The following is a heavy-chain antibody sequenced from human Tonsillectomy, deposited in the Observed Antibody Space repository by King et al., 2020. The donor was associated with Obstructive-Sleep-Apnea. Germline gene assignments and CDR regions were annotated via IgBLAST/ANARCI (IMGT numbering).Heavy chain of an antibody. CDR3: ARIGEMATINSFDY. J-gene: IGHJ4*02. V-gene: IGHV3-21*01. Sequence: VQLVESGGGLVKPGGSLRLSCAASGFTFSSYSMNWVRQAPGKGLEWVSSISTSSTYIYYVDSLKGRFTISRDNAKNSLYLQMNSLRAEDTAVYYCARIGEMATINSFDYWGQGTLVTVSS. CDR1: GFTFSSYS. CDR2: ISTSSTYI. D-gene: IGHD5-24*01.